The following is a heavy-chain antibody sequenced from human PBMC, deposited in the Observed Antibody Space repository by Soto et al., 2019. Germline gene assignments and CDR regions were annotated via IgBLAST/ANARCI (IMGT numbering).Heavy chain of an antibody. V-gene: IGHV1-2*02. CDR3: ARGGGVGVAGSAAFDM. Sequence: QLHLVQSGAVVKKPGASVTVSCSASGYPVTAYYMHWVRQAPGRGLEWMGGINPATGAAKYTQTFRGRVTMTSDTSTSTGFMELRGLTTEVTAVFYCARGGGVGVAGSAAFDMWGQGTLVTVSS. J-gene: IGHJ3*02. CDR2: INPATGAA. CDR1: GYPVTAYY. D-gene: IGHD3-3*01.